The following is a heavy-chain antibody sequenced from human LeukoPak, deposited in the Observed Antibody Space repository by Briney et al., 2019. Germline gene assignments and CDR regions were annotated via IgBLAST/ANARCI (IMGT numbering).Heavy chain of an antibody. Sequence: SETLSLTCTVSGDSISSSSYYWGWIRQPPGKGLEWIGRIYGTGSTSYNPSLMNRVTMSVDTSKNHFSLKLTSVTAADTAVYYCARYDSRGSASTRFDYWGQGILVTISS. V-gene: IGHV4-39*02. CDR2: IYGTGST. J-gene: IGHJ4*02. D-gene: IGHD3-16*01. CDR3: ARYDSRGSASTRFDY. CDR1: GDSISSSSYY.